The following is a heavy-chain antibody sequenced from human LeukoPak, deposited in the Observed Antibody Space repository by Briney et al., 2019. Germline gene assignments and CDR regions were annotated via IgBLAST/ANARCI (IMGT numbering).Heavy chain of an antibody. CDR2: LYYSGST. Sequence: PSETLSLTCTVSGGSISSSSYYWGWIRQPPGKGLEWNGSLYYSGSTYYNPSLKSRVTISVDTSKNQFSLKVTSVTAADTAVYYCARDRYYDILTGYYDRGYMDVWGKGTTVTISS. V-gene: IGHV4-39*07. CDR3: ARDRYYDILTGYYDRGYMDV. CDR1: GGSISSSSYY. J-gene: IGHJ6*03. D-gene: IGHD3-9*01.